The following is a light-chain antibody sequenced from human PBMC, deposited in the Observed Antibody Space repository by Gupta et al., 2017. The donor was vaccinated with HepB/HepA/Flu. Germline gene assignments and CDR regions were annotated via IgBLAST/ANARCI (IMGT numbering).Light chain of an antibody. CDR2: SNN. Sequence: QSVLTQPPSASGTPGQRVTISCSGSSSKIGSNTVNWYQQLPGMAPKLLIYSNNQRPSGFPDRFSGSKSGTSASLAISGLQAEDEADYYCAAWDDSPNGVVFGGGTRLTVL. V-gene: IGLV1-44*01. J-gene: IGLJ3*02. CDR3: AAWDDSPNGVV. CDR1: SSKIGSNT.